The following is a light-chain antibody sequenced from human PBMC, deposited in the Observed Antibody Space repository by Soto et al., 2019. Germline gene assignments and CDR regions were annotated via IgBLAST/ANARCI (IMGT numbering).Light chain of an antibody. V-gene: IGKV1-27*01. Sequence: DIQMTQSPSSLSASVGYRFTITCRASQGIGNYLAWYQQKPGKVPKLLIYTSSTLQSGVPSRFSGSGSGTDFTLTISNLQPEDVATYYCQKHNAAPLTFGGGTTVDIK. J-gene: IGKJ4*01. CDR2: TSS. CDR3: QKHNAAPLT. CDR1: QGIGNY.